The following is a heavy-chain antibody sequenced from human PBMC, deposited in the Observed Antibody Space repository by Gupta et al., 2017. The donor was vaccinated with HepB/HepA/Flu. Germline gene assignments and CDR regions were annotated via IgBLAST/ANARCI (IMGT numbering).Heavy chain of an antibody. D-gene: IGHD6-13*01. CDR3: VGVSGGRAAASTTAGYFDL. J-gene: IGHJ2*01. V-gene: IGHV3-13*01. Sequence: VQLVELGGGLVQPGGSLRLSCPASGFTFSDYDLHWLLQVTGKGLEWVSAIGTLADTYYPGSVEGRFTISRENTKDSLSLQMNSLRAADTAVDYCVGVSGGRAAASTTAGYFDLWGRGTRVTVSS. CDR1: GFTFSDYD. CDR2: IGTLADT.